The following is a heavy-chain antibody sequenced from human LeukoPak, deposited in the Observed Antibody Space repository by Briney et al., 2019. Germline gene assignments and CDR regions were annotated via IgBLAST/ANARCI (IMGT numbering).Heavy chain of an antibody. V-gene: IGHV1-8*03. CDR1: GYTFTSYD. CDR3: ATHSASGIWYYYYYMDV. J-gene: IGHJ6*03. Sequence: ASVKVSCKASGYTFTSYDINWVRQATGQGLEWMGWMNPNSGNTGYAQKFQGRVTITRNTSISIAYMELSSLRSEDTAVYYCATHSASGIWYYYYYMDVWGKGTTVTVSS. D-gene: IGHD1-26*01. CDR2: MNPNSGNT.